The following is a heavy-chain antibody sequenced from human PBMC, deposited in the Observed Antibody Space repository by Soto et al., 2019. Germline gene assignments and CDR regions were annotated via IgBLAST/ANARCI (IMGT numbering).Heavy chain of an antibody. CDR3: ARVRQGCSANNCYFDP. D-gene: IGHD1-1*01. CDR2: VHISGHS. J-gene: IGHJ5*01. CDR1: GGSVRAPDW. V-gene: IGHV4-4*02. Sequence: LSLTCTLSGGSVRAPDWWNWVRQSPDKGLEWIAEVHISGHSNYNPSLRSRVSVSIGSSKNQFYLNLNSVTAADTAIYYCARVRQGCSANNCYFDPWGQGTQVTVSS.